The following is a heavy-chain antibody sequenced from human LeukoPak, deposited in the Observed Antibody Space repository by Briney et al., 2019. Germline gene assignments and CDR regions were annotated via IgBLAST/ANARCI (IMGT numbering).Heavy chain of an antibody. CDR1: GGSFSGYY. V-gene: IGHV4-34*01. CDR3: ARLSLKVLEWSPTKGKETHYFDY. D-gene: IGHD3-3*01. J-gene: IGHJ4*02. CDR2: INHSGST. Sequence: SETLSLTCAVYGGSFSGYYWSWLRQPPGKGLEWIGEINHSGSTNYNPSLKSRVTILEDKSKNQFSLKLSSVTAADTAVYYCARLSLKVLEWSPTKGKETHYFDYWGQGTLVTVSS.